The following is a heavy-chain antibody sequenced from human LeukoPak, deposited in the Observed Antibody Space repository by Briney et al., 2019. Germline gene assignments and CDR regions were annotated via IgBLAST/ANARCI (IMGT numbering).Heavy chain of an antibody. V-gene: IGHV3-30-3*01. CDR2: ISYDGSNK. D-gene: IGHD2-15*01. Sequence: GGSLRLSCAASGFTFSSYAMHWVRQAPGKGLEWVAVISYDGSNKYYADSVKGRFTISRDNSKNTLYLQMNSLRAEDTAVYYCARVDGGSVDYWGQGTLVTVSS. CDR1: GFTFSSYA. J-gene: IGHJ4*02. CDR3: ARVDGGSVDY.